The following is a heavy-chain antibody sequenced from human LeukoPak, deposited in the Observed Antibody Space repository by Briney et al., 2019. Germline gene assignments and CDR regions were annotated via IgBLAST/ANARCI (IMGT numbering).Heavy chain of an antibody. CDR3: ASPWRNYDILTGNDY. CDR2: ISSSSSYI. CDR1: GFTFSTYS. D-gene: IGHD3-9*01. Sequence: GGSLRLSCAASGFTFSTYSMNWVRQAPGKGLEWVSSISSSSSYIYYADSVKGRFTISRDNAKKTLYLQMSSLRAEDTAVYYCASPWRNYDILTGNDYWGQGTLVTVSS. V-gene: IGHV3-21*01. J-gene: IGHJ4*02.